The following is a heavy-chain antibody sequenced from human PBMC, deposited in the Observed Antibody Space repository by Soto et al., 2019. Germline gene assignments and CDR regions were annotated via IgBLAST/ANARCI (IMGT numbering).Heavy chain of an antibody. CDR2: ISTYSGDT. J-gene: IGHJ5*02. CDR3: ARHHGPTTSENWFDP. V-gene: IGHV1-18*01. Sequence: DSCKASGYTFFTYDISWVRQAPGQGLEWMGWISTYSGDTKYAQKFQGRVTMTTDTSTTTAYLELRSLRSDDTAVYYCARHHGPTTSENWFDPWGQGTLVTVSS. D-gene: IGHD5-12*01. CDR1: GYTFFTYD.